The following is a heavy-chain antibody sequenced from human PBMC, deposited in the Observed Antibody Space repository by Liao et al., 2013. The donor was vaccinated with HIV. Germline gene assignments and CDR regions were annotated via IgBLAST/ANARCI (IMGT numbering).Heavy chain of an antibody. V-gene: IGHV4-61*02. CDR1: GDSVSRGRSF. CDR3: ASLLGDNFDY. D-gene: IGHD3-10*01. J-gene: IGHJ4*02. Sequence: QVQLQESGPGLVKPSQTLSLTCTVSGDSVSRGRSFWSWIRQPAGETLEWLGRISNTGNTNYNPSLKTRVTMSVDTSKNQFSLNLTSVTAADTSVYYCASLLGDNFDYWGQGILVTVSS. CDR2: ISNTGNT.